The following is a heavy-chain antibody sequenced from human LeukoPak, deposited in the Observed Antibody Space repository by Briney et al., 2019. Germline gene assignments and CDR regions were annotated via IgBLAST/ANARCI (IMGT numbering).Heavy chain of an antibody. CDR1: GGSFSGYY. Sequence: SETLSLTCAIYGGSFSGYYWSWIRQPPGKGLEWIGEINHSGSTNYNPSLKSRVTISVDTSKNQFSLKLSSVTAADTAVYYCTKTYYDTKKPWAWGQGILVTVSS. V-gene: IGHV4-34*01. D-gene: IGHD3-16*01. CDR3: TKTYYDTKKPWA. CDR2: INHSGST. J-gene: IGHJ5*02.